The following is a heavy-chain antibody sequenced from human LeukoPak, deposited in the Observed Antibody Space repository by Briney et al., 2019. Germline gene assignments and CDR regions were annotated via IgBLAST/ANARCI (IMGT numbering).Heavy chain of an antibody. V-gene: IGHV3-20*04. D-gene: IGHD2-2*01. Sequence: GGSLRLSCAASGFTFDDYGMSWVRQAPGKGLEWVSGINWNGGSTGYADSVKGRFTISRDNAKNSLYLQMNSLRAEDTALYYCASRYCSSTSCYEKNAFYIWGQGTMVTVSS. J-gene: IGHJ3*02. CDR3: ASRYCSSTSCYEKNAFYI. CDR2: INWNGGST. CDR1: GFTFDDYG.